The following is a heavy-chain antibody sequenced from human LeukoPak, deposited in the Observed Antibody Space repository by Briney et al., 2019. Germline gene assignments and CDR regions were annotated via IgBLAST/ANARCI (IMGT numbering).Heavy chain of an antibody. V-gene: IGHV1-18*01. CDR2: ISAYNGNT. CDR3: ARGGRTTWSFIDPFDY. D-gene: IGHD1/OR15-1a*01. J-gene: IGHJ4*02. Sequence: ASVKVSCKASGYTFTSYGISWVRQAPGQGLEWMGWISAYNGNTNYAQKLQGRVTMTTDTSTSTAYMELRSLRSDDTAVYYCARGGRTTWSFIDPFDYWGQGTLVTVSS. CDR1: GYTFTSYG.